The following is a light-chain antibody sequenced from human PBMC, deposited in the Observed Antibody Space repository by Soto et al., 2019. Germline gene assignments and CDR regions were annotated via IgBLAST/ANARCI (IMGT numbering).Light chain of an antibody. V-gene: IGKV1-16*02. Sequence: DIQMTQSPSSLSASVGDRVTISCRTSQDIRDYLAWFQQKPGKPPKTLIYAASRLQPGVPSKFSGSGSGTDFTLTIRSLQPEDFATYYCQQYNSYPPTFGQRTRLDI. CDR2: AAS. CDR3: QQYNSYPPT. CDR1: QDIRDY. J-gene: IGKJ2*01.